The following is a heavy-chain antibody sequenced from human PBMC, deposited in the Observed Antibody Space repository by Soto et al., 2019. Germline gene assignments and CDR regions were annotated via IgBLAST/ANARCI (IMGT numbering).Heavy chain of an antibody. Sequence: ASVKVSCKASGGTFSSYAISWVRQAPGQGLEWMGGIIPIFGTANYAQKFQGRVTITADESTSTAYMELSSLRSDDTAVYYCARADCGSSTSCYPGYDYYGMDVWG. D-gene: IGHD2-2*01. J-gene: IGHJ6*02. CDR2: IIPIFGTA. V-gene: IGHV1-69*13. CDR3: ARADCGSSTSCYPGYDYYGMDV. CDR1: GGTFSSYA.